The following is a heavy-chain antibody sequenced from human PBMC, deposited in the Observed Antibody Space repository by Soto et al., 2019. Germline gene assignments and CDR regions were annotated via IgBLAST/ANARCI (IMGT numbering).Heavy chain of an antibody. V-gene: IGHV1-3*01. J-gene: IGHJ4*02. Sequence: QVQLVQSGAEGKKPGASVKVSCKASGYTFTSYAMHWVRQAPGQRLEWMGWINAGNGNTKYSQKFQGRVTITRDTSASTAYMELSSLRSEDTAVYYCARDLGVGAASDYWGQGTLVTVSS. CDR1: GYTFTSYA. CDR3: ARDLGVGAASDY. D-gene: IGHD1-26*01. CDR2: INAGNGNT.